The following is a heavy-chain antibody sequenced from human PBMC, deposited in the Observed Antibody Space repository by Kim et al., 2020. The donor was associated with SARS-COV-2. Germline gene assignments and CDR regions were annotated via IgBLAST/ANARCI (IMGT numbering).Heavy chain of an antibody. D-gene: IGHD6-19*01. Sequence: ASVKVSCKASGYTFTSNHMHWVRQAPGQGLEWMGMITPSGDITSYSQRFQGRLTMTTDTSTSTVYMELSSLRSEDTAVYFCVRDLSRGWTFDYWGQGTLVTVSS. CDR2: ITPSGDIT. CDR1: GYTFTSNH. CDR3: VRDLSRGWTFDY. J-gene: IGHJ4*02. V-gene: IGHV1-46*01.